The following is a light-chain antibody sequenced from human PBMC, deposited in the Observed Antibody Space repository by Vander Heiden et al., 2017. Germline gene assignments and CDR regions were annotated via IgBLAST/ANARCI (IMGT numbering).Light chain of an antibody. J-gene: IGKJ1*01. Sequence: DILMTQSPLSLPVPPGEPASISCRSSQSLRHCNGYNYLHWYLQKPGQSPQLLIYLGSLRTSGVPDRFSGSGSGTDFTLKISRVEAEDVGVYYCMQTLQTPWTFGQGTKVEIK. V-gene: IGKV2-28*01. CDR3: MQTLQTPWT. CDR2: LGS. CDR1: QSLRHCNGYNY.